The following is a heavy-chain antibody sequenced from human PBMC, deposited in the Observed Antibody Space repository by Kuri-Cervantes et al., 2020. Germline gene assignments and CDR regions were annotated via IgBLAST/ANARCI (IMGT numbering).Heavy chain of an antibody. D-gene: IGHD6-6*01. CDR2: IRFDGSKK. Sequence: GESLKISCAASGFTFSIYGMTWVRQAPGKGLEWVAFIRFDGSKKYYADSVKGRFSISRDNSKKTVFLQMSGLRPEDTAVYYCARDDSSSPFDYWGQGTLVTVSS. CDR3: ARDDSSSPFDY. V-gene: IGHV3-30*02. CDR1: GFTFSIYG. J-gene: IGHJ4*02.